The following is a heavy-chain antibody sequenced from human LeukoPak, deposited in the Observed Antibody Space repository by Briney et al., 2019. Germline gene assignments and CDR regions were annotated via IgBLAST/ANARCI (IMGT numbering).Heavy chain of an antibody. D-gene: IGHD5-12*01. Sequence: GGSLRLSCAVSGFTFDDYAMHWVRQVPGKGLEWVSGINWNSDSIGYADSVKGRFTTSRDNAKNSLYLQMNGLRAEDTAFYYCAINGGGDSGYGNFDYWGQGTLVTVSS. CDR3: AINGGGDSGYGNFDY. CDR2: INWNSDSI. V-gene: IGHV3-9*01. CDR1: GFTFDDYA. J-gene: IGHJ4*02.